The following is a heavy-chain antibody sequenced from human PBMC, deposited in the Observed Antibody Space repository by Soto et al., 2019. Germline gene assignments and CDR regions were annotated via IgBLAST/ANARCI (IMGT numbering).Heavy chain of an antibody. CDR3: AKTIGSFDY. CDR1: GFTFSSYG. V-gene: IGHV3-30*18. J-gene: IGHJ4*02. D-gene: IGHD3-10*01. Sequence: QVQLVESGGGVVQPGRSLRLSCAASGFTFSSYGMHWVRQAPGKGLEWVAVISYDGSNKYYADSVKGRFTISRDNSKNTLYLQMNSLIAEDTAVYYCAKTIGSFDYWGQGTLVTVSS. CDR2: ISYDGSNK.